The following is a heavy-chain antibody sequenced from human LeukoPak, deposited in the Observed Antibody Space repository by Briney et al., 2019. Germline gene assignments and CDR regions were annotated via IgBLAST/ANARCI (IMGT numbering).Heavy chain of an antibody. D-gene: IGHD3-10*01. J-gene: IGHJ5*02. V-gene: IGHV3-23*01. CDR2: ISGSGGST. CDR1: GFTFSSYA. CDR3: AKGGRGTMVRGPPPFDP. Sequence: GGSLRLSCAASGFTFSSYAMSWVRQAPGKGLEWVSAISGSGGSTYYADSVKGRFTISRDNSKNTLYLQMNSLRAEDTAVYYCAKGGRGTMVRGPPPFDPWGQGTLVTVSS.